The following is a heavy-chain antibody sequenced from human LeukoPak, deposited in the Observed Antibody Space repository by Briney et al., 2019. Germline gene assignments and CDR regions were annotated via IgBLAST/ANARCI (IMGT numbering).Heavy chain of an antibody. J-gene: IGHJ4*02. V-gene: IGHV3-33*01. CDR3: ARVRRLIVGATTEFDY. CDR2: IWYDGSKE. CDR1: GFTFSHYA. D-gene: IGHD1-26*01. Sequence: PGGSLRLSCAASGFTFSHYAMHWVRQAPGKGLEWVAVIWYDGSKEYYADSVKGRFTIPRDNSKSTLYLQMNSLRAEDTAVYYCARVRRLIVGATTEFDYWGQGTLVTVSS.